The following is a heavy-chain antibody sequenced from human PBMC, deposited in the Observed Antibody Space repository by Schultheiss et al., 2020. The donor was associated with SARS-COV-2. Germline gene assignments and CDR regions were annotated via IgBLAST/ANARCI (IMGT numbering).Heavy chain of an antibody. D-gene: IGHD2/OR15-2a*01. V-gene: IGHV3-13*01. CDR2: IGTAGDT. CDR1: GFTFSSYD. CDR3: VRGISGGIDP. Sequence: GESLKISCAASGFTFSSYDMHWVRQATGKGLEWVSAIGTAGDTYYPGSVKGRFTISRENAKNSLYLQMNSLRAGDTAVYYCVRGISGGIDPWGQGTLVTVSS. J-gene: IGHJ5*02.